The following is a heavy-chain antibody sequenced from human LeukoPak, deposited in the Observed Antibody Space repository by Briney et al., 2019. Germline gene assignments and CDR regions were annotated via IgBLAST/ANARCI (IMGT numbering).Heavy chain of an antibody. D-gene: IGHD3-16*01. CDR1: GFTFSLYW. CDR3: VRQMIRFWFDP. J-gene: IGHJ5*02. V-gene: IGHV3-7*01. CDR2: INPDGSQK. Sequence: HPGGSLRLSCAASGFTFSLYWMTWVRQSPGKGLEWVADINPDGSQKYSVDSLKGRLTISRDNAKNSLFLQMDRLSVEDTAVYYCVRQMIRFWFDPWGQGTLVTVSS.